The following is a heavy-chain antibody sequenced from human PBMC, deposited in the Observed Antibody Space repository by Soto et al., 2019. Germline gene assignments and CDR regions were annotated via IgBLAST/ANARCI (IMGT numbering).Heavy chain of an antibody. J-gene: IGHJ4*02. CDR3: ARVGVAVAGKGPGY. D-gene: IGHD6-19*01. CDR1: GFTFSSYS. CDR2: ISSSSSYI. Sequence: GGSLRLSCAASGFTFSSYSMNWVRQAPGKGLEWVSSISSSSSYIYYADSVKGRFTISRDNAKNSLYLQMNSLRAEDTAVYYCARVGVAVAGKGPGYWGQGTLVTVSS. V-gene: IGHV3-21*01.